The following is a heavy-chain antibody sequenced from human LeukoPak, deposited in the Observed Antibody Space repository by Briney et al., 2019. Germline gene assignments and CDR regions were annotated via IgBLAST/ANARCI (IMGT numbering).Heavy chain of an antibody. CDR1: GGSFSGYY. V-gene: IGHV4-34*01. D-gene: IGHD3-3*01. CDR3: ASDHYDFWSGYTRDY. J-gene: IGHJ4*02. Sequence: SETLSLTCDVYGGSFSGYYWSWIRQPPRKGLEWIGEINHSGSTNYNRSLKSRVTISVDTSKNQFSLKLSSVTAADTAVYYCASDHYDFWSGYTRDYWGQGTLVTVSS. CDR2: INHSGST.